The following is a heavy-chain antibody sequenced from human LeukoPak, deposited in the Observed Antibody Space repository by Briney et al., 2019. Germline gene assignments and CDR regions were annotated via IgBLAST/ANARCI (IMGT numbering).Heavy chain of an antibody. Sequence: GGSLRLSCAASGFTFSDYYMSWIRQAPGKGLEWVSYISSSGSTIYYADSVKGRFTISRDNAKNSLYLQINSLRAEDTAVYYCARDQGVRKRATYYDILTGYYSAPPLTSWGQGTLVTVSS. D-gene: IGHD3-9*01. CDR1: GFTFSDYY. V-gene: IGHV3-11*01. CDR3: ARDQGVRKRATYYDILTGYYSAPPLTS. CDR2: ISSSGSTI. J-gene: IGHJ4*02.